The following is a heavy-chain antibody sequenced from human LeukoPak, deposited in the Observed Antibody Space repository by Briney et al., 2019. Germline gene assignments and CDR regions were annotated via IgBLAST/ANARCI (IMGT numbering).Heavy chain of an antibody. CDR2: INPNSGGT. CDR1: GYTFTGYY. Sequence: ASVKVSCKASGYTFTGYYMHWVRQAPGQGLEWMGWINPNSGGTNYAQKLQGRVTMTTDTSTSTAYMELRSLRSDDTAVYYCARGPLNIVVVPAAIGNFDYWGQGTLVTVSS. D-gene: IGHD2-2*01. J-gene: IGHJ4*02. V-gene: IGHV1-2*02. CDR3: ARGPLNIVVVPAAIGNFDY.